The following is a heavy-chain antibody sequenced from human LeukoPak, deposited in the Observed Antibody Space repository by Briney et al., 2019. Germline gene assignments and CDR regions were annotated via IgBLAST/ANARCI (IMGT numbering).Heavy chain of an antibody. V-gene: IGHV3-74*01. CDR2: INSDGRST. CDR1: GFTFTNYR. Sequence: GGSLRLSCVASGFTFTNYRMMWVRQAPGKGLVWVSYINSDGRSTTYADSVKGRFTISRDNAKNTLYLQMSSLRAEDTAMYYCARNSNGMSNWGQGTLVIVSS. D-gene: IGHD2-8*01. CDR3: ARNSNGMSN. J-gene: IGHJ4*02.